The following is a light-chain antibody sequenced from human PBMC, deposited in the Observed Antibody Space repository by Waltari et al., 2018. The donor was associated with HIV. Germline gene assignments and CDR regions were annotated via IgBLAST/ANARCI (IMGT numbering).Light chain of an antibody. J-gene: IGLJ2*01. CDR1: KLGNKY. V-gene: IGLV3-1*01. Sequence: SSELIQPPSMSVSPGQTASITCSGDKLGNKYASWYQQKPGQSPVLVMYQDNKRPSDIRERFSGSNSGDTATLTISGTQALDEADYYCQAWDTSGVVFGGGTKLTVL. CDR3: QAWDTSGVV. CDR2: QDN.